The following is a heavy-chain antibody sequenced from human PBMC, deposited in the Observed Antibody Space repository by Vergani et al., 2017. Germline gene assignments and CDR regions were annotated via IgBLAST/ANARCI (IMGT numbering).Heavy chain of an antibody. J-gene: IGHJ6*03. Sequence: QVQLQQWGGGLLKPSETLSLTCVVNGGSFTSYHWTWIRQSPGKGLEWIGTIYYSGSTYYNPSLKSRVTISVDTSKNQFSLKLNSVTAADTAVYYCARHKEQLVPGNYYYYYYMDVWGKGTTVTVSS. CDR2: IYYSGST. CDR3: ARHKEQLVPGNYYYYYYMDV. D-gene: IGHD6-13*01. V-gene: IGHV4-34*01. CDR1: GGSFTSYH.